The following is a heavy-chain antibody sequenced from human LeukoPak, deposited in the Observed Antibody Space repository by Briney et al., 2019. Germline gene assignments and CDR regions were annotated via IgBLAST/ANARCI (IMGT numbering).Heavy chain of an antibody. Sequence: GGSLRLSCAASGFSFGDYGMSWVRQIPGQGLEWFSGIDWNGCRKGYADSVKGRFSISRDNAKNSLYLQMNSLRAEDTALYYCARSGGHCSGGSCYLYFYYIDVWGKGTTVTVSS. CDR1: GFSFGDYG. CDR2: IDWNGCRK. V-gene: IGHV3-20*04. D-gene: IGHD2-15*01. CDR3: ARSGGHCSGGSCYLYFYYIDV. J-gene: IGHJ6*03.